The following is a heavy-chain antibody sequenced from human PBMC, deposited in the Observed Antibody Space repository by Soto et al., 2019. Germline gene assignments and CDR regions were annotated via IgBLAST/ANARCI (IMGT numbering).Heavy chain of an antibody. D-gene: IGHD2-15*01. Sequence: EVQLVESGGGLVQPGESLRLSCAASGFTFSNYWMHWVRQAPGKGLVWVSRIDSDGSRITYADFVKGRFTISRDNAKNTVYLHMNSLTAEETAVYYCVRTSLVVAVATREDFWGQGTLVTVYS. CDR3: VRTSLVVAVATREDF. V-gene: IGHV3-74*01. CDR2: IDSDGSRI. J-gene: IGHJ4*02. CDR1: GFTFSNYW.